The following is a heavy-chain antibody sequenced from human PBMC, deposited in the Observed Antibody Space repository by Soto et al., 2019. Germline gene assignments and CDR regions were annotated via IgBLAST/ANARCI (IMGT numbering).Heavy chain of an antibody. J-gene: IGHJ4*02. V-gene: IGHV3-7*01. CDR1: GFTFASYW. D-gene: IGHD5-12*01. CDR3: AEAGVVHGACNRNACSYDSDH. CDR2: IKEDGSKT. Sequence: EVQLVESGGGLVQPGGSLRLSCVASGFTFASYWMTWVRQAPGKGLEWVANIKEDGSKTYYVGSVKGRFTISRDNAKNSLYLQMNTLRVEDTAVYYCAEAGVVHGACNRNACSYDSDHWGQGTLVTVSS.